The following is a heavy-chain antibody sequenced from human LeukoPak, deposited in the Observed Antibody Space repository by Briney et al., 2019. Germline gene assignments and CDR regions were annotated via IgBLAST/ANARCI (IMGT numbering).Heavy chain of an antibody. J-gene: IGHJ4*02. CDR3: AREAAAAGSDY. Sequence: ASVKVSCKASGYTFTGYYMHWVRQAPGQGLEWMGWINPNSGGTNYAQKFQDRVTITRDTSITTAYMDMSRLRSDDTAVYYCAREAAAAGSDYWGQGTLVTVSS. D-gene: IGHD6-13*01. V-gene: IGHV1-2*02. CDR2: INPNSGGT. CDR1: GYTFTGYY.